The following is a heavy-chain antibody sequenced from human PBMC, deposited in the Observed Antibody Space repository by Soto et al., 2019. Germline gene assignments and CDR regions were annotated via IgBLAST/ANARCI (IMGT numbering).Heavy chain of an antibody. CDR1: GFSLATPGVA. J-gene: IGHJ5*02. CDR2: IYWDDDD. D-gene: IGHD6-19*01. Sequence: QVTLKESGPTLVKPTQTLTLTCNFSGFSLATPGVAVGWLRQTPGKALEWPGHIYWDDDDRYSPSLQNRLSITTDSSKNQVVLTMTNMKPVDRGTYYCAHSSGMINWFDPWGQGTLVTVSS. CDR3: AHSSGMINWFDP. V-gene: IGHV2-5*02.